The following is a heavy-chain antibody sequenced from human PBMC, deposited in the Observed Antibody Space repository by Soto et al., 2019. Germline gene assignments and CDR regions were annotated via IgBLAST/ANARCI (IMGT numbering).Heavy chain of an antibody. D-gene: IGHD3-10*01. CDR3: AHKGVRGVFNN. CDR1: GFSLSTSGLG. Sequence: QITLKESGPTLMKPTQTLTLTCTFSGFSLSTSGLGVGWIRQPPGKALEWLALIYWDDDKRYSPSLKSRLTLTKDTSKNPVVLTMTNMDPVDTATYYCAHKGVRGVFNNWGQGTLVTVSS. V-gene: IGHV2-5*02. J-gene: IGHJ4*02. CDR2: IYWDDDK.